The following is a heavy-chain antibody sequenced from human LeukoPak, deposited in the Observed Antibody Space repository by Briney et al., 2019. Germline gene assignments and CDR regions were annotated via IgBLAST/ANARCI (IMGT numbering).Heavy chain of an antibody. CDR2: IHTYNGNT. J-gene: IGHJ4*02. D-gene: IGHD4-17*01. V-gene: IGHV1-18*01. CDR1: GHTFSGYG. Sequence: ASVKVSCRASGHTFSGYGFTWVRQAPGQGLEWMGWIHTYNGNTNYAQKFQGRVTLTTDTSTRTAYMDLRSLRSDDTAVYYCARRVGDHFDYWGQGTLVTVSS. CDR3: ARRVGDHFDY.